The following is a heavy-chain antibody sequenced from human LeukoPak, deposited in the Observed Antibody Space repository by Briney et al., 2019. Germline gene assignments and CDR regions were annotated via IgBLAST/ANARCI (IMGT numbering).Heavy chain of an antibody. CDR3: AKALLGYCSSTSCYTTYYFDY. V-gene: IGHV3-23*01. D-gene: IGHD2-2*02. J-gene: IGHJ4*02. CDR1: GFTFSSYA. Sequence: GGSLRLPCAASGFTFSSYAMSWVRQAPGKGLEWVSAISGSGGSTYYADSVKGRFTISRDNSKNTLYLQMNSLRAEDTAVYYCAKALLGYCSSTSCYTTYYFDYWGQGTLVTVSS. CDR2: ISGSGGST.